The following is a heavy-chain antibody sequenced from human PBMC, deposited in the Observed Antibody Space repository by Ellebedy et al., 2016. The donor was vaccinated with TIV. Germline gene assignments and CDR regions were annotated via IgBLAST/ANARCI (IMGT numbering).Heavy chain of an antibody. V-gene: IGHV4-59*01. Sequence: SETLSLXXTVSGASISSYYWSWIRQPPGKGLEWLGCFSYIGSTNYNPSLGSRVTISLDTSKNQFSLNLNSVTAADAATYYCARGGGETKIDYEFDSWGQGTLVTVSS. J-gene: IGHJ4*02. CDR1: GASISSYY. D-gene: IGHD3-16*01. CDR2: FSYIGST. CDR3: ARGGGETKIDYEFDS.